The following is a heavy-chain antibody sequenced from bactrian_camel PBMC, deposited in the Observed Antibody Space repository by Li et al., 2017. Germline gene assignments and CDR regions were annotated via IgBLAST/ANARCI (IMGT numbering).Heavy chain of an antibody. Sequence: HVQLVESGGGPVQVGGSLNLSCVASGWDHTNIAWFRQAPGAKRETVATIDSNGVTKVADSVKARFTASKDNDKKTWYLRMNNLKPEDTALYTCAATSYGLILSCSAALADFGYWGQGTQVTVS. J-gene: IGHJ6*01. CDR2: IDSNGVT. V-gene: IGHV3S53*01. CDR1: GWDHTNIA. D-gene: IGHD3*01. CDR3: AATSYGLILSCSAALADFGY.